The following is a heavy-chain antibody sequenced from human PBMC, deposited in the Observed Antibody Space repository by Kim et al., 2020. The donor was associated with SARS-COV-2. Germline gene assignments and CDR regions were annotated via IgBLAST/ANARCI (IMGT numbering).Heavy chain of an antibody. CDR2: ISSNGGST. V-gene: IGHV3-64*01. J-gene: IGHJ1*01. Sequence: GGSLRLSCAASGFTFSSYAMHWVRQAPGKGLEYVSAISSNGGSTYYANSVTGRFTISIYNYKKTLYLQMVIQRAEDMAVYFCGSAGNYGEYFQHWGQGTLVTVSS. D-gene: IGHD4-4*01. CDR1: GFTFSSYA. CDR3: GSAGNYGEYFQH.